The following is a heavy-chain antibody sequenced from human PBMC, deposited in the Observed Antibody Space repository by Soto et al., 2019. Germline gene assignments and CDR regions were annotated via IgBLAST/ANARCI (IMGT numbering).Heavy chain of an antibody. J-gene: IGHJ4*02. CDR2: ISGGGGSS. CDR3: TLNCGVDCHSGVFY. Sequence: EVQLLESGGGLVQPGGSLRLSCAASGFTFSNYAMSWVRQAPGKGLEWVSGISGGGGSSYYADSVKGRFTISRDNSKNTLYLHMNSLYADDTAVYYRTLNCGVDCHSGVFYWGQG. D-gene: IGHD2-21*02. V-gene: IGHV3-23*01. CDR1: GFTFSNYA.